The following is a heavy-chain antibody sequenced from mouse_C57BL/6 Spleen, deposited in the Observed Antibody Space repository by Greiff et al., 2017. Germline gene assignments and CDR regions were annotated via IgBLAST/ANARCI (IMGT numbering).Heavy chain of an antibody. J-gene: IGHJ2*01. V-gene: IGHV2-3*01. CDR1: GFSLTSYG. CDR3: ARLGLNGYFDY. Sequence: QVQLQQSGPGLVAPSQSLSITCTVSGFSLTSYGVSWVRQPPGKGLEWLGVIWGDGSTNYHSAHISSLSISKDNSKSQVFLKLNSLQTDDTATYYYARLGLNGYFDYWGQGTTLTVSS. CDR2: IWGDGST. D-gene: IGHD4-1*01.